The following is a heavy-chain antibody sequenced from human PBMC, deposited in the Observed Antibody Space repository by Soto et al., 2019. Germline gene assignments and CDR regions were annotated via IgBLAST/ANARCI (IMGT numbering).Heavy chain of an antibody. CDR3: VNWNDEDVD. V-gene: IGHV3-23*01. CDR1: GFTFSQYA. Sequence: EVVLLESGGGLAQPGGSLRLSCVASGFTFSQYAMNCVRQAPGKGLEWVASISGTAVSTDYADSVKGRFTISRDNSKKTVSFQTDNLRVEDTATYYCVNWNDEDVDWGQGTLVAVSS. J-gene: IGHJ4*01. CDR2: ISGTAVST. D-gene: IGHD1-1*01.